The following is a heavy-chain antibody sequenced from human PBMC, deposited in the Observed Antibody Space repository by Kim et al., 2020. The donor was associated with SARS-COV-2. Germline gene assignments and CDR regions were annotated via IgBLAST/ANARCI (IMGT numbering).Heavy chain of an antibody. D-gene: IGHD6-6*01. Sequence: ASVKVSCKASGYTFTGYYMHWVRQAPGQGLEWMGWINPNSGGTNYAQKFQGRVTMTRDTSISTAYMELSRLRSDDTAVYYCASATERIAARSYYYYYYGMDVWGQGTTVTVSS. CDR1: GYTFTGYY. CDR3: ASATERIAARSYYYYYYGMDV. CDR2: INPNSGGT. J-gene: IGHJ6*02. V-gene: IGHV1-2*02.